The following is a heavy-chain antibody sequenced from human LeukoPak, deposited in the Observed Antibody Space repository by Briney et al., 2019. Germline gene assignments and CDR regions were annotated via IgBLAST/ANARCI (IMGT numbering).Heavy chain of an antibody. Sequence: SETLSLTCAVSGGSISSGGYSWSWIRQPPGKGLEWIGYIYHSGSTYYNPSLKSRVTISVDRSKNQFSLKLSSVTAADTAVYYCARGYAYDSSGYYYVYAFDIWGQGTMVTVSS. CDR2: IYHSGST. CDR1: GGSISSGGYS. V-gene: IGHV4-30-2*01. CDR3: ARGYAYDSSGYYYVYAFDI. J-gene: IGHJ3*02. D-gene: IGHD3-22*01.